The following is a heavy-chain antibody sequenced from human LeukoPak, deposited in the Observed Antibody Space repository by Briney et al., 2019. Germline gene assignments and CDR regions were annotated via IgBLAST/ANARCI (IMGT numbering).Heavy chain of an antibody. D-gene: IGHD2-2*01. CDR2: ISSSGSTI. CDR3: AREVVPYQLLTIGD. Sequence: GGSLRLSCAASGFTFTGHNMNWVRQAPGKGLEWVSYISSSGSTIYYADSVKGRFTISRDNAKNSLYLQMNSLRAEDTAVYYCAREVVPYQLLTIGDWGQGTLVTVSS. J-gene: IGHJ4*02. V-gene: IGHV3-11*04. CDR1: GFTFTGHN.